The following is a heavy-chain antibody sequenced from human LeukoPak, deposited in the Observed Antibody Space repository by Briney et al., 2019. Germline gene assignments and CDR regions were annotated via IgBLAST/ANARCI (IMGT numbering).Heavy chain of an antibody. V-gene: IGHV3-23*01. CDR1: EFAFSSYA. J-gene: IGHJ4*02. CDR2: ISGSGGST. D-gene: IGHD1-7*01. Sequence: GGSLRLSCAASEFAFSSYAMSWVRQAPGKGLEWVSAISGSGGSTYYADSVKGRFTISRDNSKNTLYLQMNSLRAEDTAVYYCAKSYWNSTSLDYWGQGTLVTVSS. CDR3: AKSYWNSTSLDY.